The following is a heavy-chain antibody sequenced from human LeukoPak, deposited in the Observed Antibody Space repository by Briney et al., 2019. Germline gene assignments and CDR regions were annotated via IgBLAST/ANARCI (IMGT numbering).Heavy chain of an antibody. J-gene: IGHJ4*02. Sequence: SETLSLTCTVSGGSISSYYWGWIRQPPGKGLEWIGSIYHSGSTYYNPSLKSRVTISVDTSKNQFSLKLSSVTAADTAVYYCARVGRYGSGSYYRELGDYFDYWGQGTLVTVSS. V-gene: IGHV4-38-2*02. CDR2: IYHSGST. CDR1: GGSISSYY. CDR3: ARVGRYGSGSYYRELGDYFDY. D-gene: IGHD3-10*01.